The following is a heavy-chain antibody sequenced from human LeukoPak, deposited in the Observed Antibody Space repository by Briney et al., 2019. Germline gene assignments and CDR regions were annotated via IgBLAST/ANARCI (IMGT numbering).Heavy chain of an antibody. V-gene: IGHV3-15*01. CDR3: TTGPYYYDSSGYYESDDAFDI. CDR2: IKSKTDGGTT. CDR1: GFTFSNAW. Sequence: GGSLRLSCAASGFTFSNAWMSWVRQAPGKGLEWVGRIKSKTDGGTTDYAAPVKGRFTISRDDSKNTLYLQMNSLKTEDTAVCYCTTGPYYYDSSGYYESDDAFDIWGQGTMVTVSS. J-gene: IGHJ3*02. D-gene: IGHD3-22*01.